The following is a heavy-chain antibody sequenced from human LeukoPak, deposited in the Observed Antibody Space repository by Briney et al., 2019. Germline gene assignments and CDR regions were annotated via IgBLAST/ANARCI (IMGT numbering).Heavy chain of an antibody. J-gene: IGHJ4*02. CDR2: VSSSSSYI. CDR3: ARTTYCSSTSCRTHNFDY. D-gene: IGHD2-2*01. V-gene: IGHV3-21*01. Sequence: GGSLRLSCAASGFTFSSYSMNWDRQAPGKGLEWVSSVSSSSSYIYYADSVKGRFTISRDNAKNPLYLQMNSLRAEDTAVYYCARTTYCSSTSCRTHNFDYWGQGTLVTVSS. CDR1: GFTFSSYS.